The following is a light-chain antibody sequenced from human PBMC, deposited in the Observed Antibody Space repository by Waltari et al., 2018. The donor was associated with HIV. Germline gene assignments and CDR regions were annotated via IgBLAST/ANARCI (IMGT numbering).Light chain of an antibody. Sequence: DIQMTQSPPSLSASVGDRVTITCQANQDIRKSLNWFQQKPGKAPNVLIYDASTFATGVPSRFSGSGSGTDFTLTISSLQPEDAATYYCQQFDDVAITFGQGTRLDIK. J-gene: IGKJ5*01. V-gene: IGKV1-33*01. CDR2: DAS. CDR3: QQFDDVAIT. CDR1: QDIRKS.